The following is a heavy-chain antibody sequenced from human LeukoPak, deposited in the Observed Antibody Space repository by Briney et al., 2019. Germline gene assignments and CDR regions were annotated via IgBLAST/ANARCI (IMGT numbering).Heavy chain of an antibody. D-gene: IGHD6-19*01. J-gene: IGHJ4*02. CDR2: IRGSGDST. V-gene: IGHV3-23*01. CDR3: AKEDSSGWIHY. CDR1: GFTFSTYT. Sequence: GASLRLSCAASGFTFSTYTMSWVRQAPGKGLEWVSAIRGSGDSTYYADSVEGRFTISRDNSKNTMYLQVNSLRVEDTAIYYCAKEDSSGWIHYWGQGTLVTVSS.